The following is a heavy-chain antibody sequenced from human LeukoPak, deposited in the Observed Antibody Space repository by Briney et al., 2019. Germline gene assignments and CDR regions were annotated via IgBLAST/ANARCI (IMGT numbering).Heavy chain of an antibody. Sequence: ASVKVSCKASGYTFSGYYMHWVRQAPGQGLEWMGWINPDSGATNYAQRFQGRVTMTRDKSISTASMELSRMRSDDTALYYCARSDMADYWGQGTLVTVSS. CDR1: GYTFSGYY. J-gene: IGHJ4*02. CDR3: ARSDMADY. D-gene: IGHD5-24*01. V-gene: IGHV1-2*02. CDR2: INPDSGAT.